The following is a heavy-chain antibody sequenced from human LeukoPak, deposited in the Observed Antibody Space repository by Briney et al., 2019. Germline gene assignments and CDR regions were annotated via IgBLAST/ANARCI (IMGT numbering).Heavy chain of an antibody. CDR2: ISYSGNT. CDR3: ATDPGSYYMDV. J-gene: IGHJ6*03. CDR1: GGAISSGDYY. Sequence: SETLSLTCTVSGGAISSGDYYWSWIRQPPGGGLEWIGYISYSGNTYYNPSLKSRVTISLDTSKSQFSLKLSSVTAADTAVYYCATDPGSYYMDVWGKGTTVTVSS. V-gene: IGHV4-30-4*02. D-gene: IGHD3-10*01.